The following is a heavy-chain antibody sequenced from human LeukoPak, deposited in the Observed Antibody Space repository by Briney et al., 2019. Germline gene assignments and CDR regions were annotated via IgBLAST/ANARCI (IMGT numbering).Heavy chain of an antibody. J-gene: IGHJ3*02. CDR3: ARVDSSLEAFDI. V-gene: IGHV4-30-4*08. CDR1: GGSISSGDYY. D-gene: IGHD6-13*01. CDR2: IYYSGST. Sequence: PPETLSLTCTVSGGSISSGDYYWSWIRQPPGKGLEWIGYIYYSGSTYYNPSLKSRVTISVDTSKNQFSLKLSSVTAADTAVYYCARVDSSLEAFDIWGQGTMVTVSS.